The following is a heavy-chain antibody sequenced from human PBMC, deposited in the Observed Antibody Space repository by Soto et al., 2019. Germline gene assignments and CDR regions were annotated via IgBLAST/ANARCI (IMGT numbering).Heavy chain of an antibody. V-gene: IGHV3-23*01. CDR1: GSTFSSYA. CDR2: ISGSGGST. CDR3: ATSLEYYYDSSGYPY. D-gene: IGHD3-22*01. J-gene: IGHJ4*02. Sequence: GESLKISCAASGSTFSSYAMSWVRQAPGKGLEWVSAISGSGGSTYYADSVKGRFTISRDNSKNTLYLQTNSLRAEDTAVYFCATSLEYYYDSSGYPYWGQGTLVTVSS.